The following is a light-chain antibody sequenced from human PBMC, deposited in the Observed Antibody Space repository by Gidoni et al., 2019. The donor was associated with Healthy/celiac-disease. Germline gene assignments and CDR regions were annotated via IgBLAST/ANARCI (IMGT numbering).Light chain of an antibody. CDR2: GAS. V-gene: IGKV3-20*01. J-gene: IGKJ3*01. CDR3: QQYGSSPRFT. CDR1: SY. Sequence: SYLAWYQQKPGQAPRLLISGASSRATGIPDRFSGSGSGTDFTLTISRLEPEDFAVYYCQQYGSSPRFTFGPGTKVDIK.